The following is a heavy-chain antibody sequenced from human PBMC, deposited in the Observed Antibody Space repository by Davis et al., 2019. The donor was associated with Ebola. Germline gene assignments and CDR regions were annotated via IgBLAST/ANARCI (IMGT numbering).Heavy chain of an antibody. CDR3: ARGDYDYIWGSYRTFGY. V-gene: IGHV4-4*02. CDR2: IYHSGST. J-gene: IGHJ4*02. Sequence: GSLRLSCAVSGGSISSSNWWSWVRQPPGKGLEWIGEIYHSGSTNYNPSLKSRVTISVDTSKNQFSLKLSSVTAADTAVYYCARGDYDYIWGSYRTFGYWGQGTLVTVSS. D-gene: IGHD3-16*02. CDR1: GGSISSSNW.